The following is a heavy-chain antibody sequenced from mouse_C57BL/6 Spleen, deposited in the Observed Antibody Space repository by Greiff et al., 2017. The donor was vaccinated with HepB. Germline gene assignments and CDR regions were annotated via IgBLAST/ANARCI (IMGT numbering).Heavy chain of an antibody. CDR1: GYTFTSYW. CDR2: IHPNSGST. CDR3: ARDGIWIYDGYYSYFDY. D-gene: IGHD2-3*01. Sequence: QVQLQQPGAELVKPGASVKLSCKASGYTFTSYWMHWVKQRPGQGLEWIGMIHPNSGSTNYNEKFKSKATLTVDKSSSTAYMQLSSLTSGDSAVYYCARDGIWIYDGYYSYFDYWGQGTTLTVSS. J-gene: IGHJ2*01. V-gene: IGHV1-64*01.